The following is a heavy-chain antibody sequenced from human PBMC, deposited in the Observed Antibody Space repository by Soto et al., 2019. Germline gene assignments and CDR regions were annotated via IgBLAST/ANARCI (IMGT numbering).Heavy chain of an antibody. CDR1: GYTFTSYD. Sequence: QVQLVQSGAEVKKPGASVKVSCKASGYTFTSYDINWVRQATGQGLEWMGWMNPNSGNTGYAQKFQGRGTMTRNTSLSTAYMELSSLRSEDTAVYYCARRTPAYYYYYYMDVWGKGTTVTVSS. CDR2: MNPNSGNT. CDR3: ARRTPAYYYYYYMDV. V-gene: IGHV1-8*01. J-gene: IGHJ6*03.